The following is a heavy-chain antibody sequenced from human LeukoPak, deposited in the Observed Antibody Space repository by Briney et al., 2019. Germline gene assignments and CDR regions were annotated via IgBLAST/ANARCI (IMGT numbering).Heavy chain of an antibody. D-gene: IGHD2-2*01. CDR1: GFTFSSYG. Sequence: PGGSLRLSCAASGFTFSSYGMHWVRQAPGKGLEWVAVIWYDGSNKYYVDSVKGRFTISRDNSKNTLYLQMNSLRAEDTAVYYCAGEPQLGGYYFDYWGQGTLVTVSS. V-gene: IGHV3-33*01. J-gene: IGHJ4*02. CDR3: AGEPQLGGYYFDY. CDR2: IWYDGSNK.